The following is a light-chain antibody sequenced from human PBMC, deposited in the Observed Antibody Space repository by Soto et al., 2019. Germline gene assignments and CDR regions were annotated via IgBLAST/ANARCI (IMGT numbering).Light chain of an antibody. CDR1: HSLVHSDGIAY. Sequence: DVVMTQSPLSLPVTLGQPASISCRSNHSLVHSDGIAYFSWFQQRPGRSPRRLIYKVSSRDSGVPARFSGSGSGTDFALKISRVEAEDVGVYYCMQGTHWPITFGQGTRLEIK. CDR3: MQGTHWPIT. V-gene: IGKV2-30*02. CDR2: KVS. J-gene: IGKJ5*01.